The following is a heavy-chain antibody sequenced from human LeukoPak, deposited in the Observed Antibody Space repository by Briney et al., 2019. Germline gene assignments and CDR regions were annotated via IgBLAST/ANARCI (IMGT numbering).Heavy chain of an antibody. CDR1: GYTFTSYG. D-gene: IGHD1-1*01. Sequence: ASVKVSCKASGYTFTSYGISWVRQAPGQGLEWMAWITAYNGNANYAQKFQGRVTMTTDTSTSTAYMELRSLRSDDTAVYYCATAPERLGWFDPWGQGTLVTVSS. CDR2: ITAYNGNA. CDR3: ATAPERLGWFDP. V-gene: IGHV1-18*01. J-gene: IGHJ5*02.